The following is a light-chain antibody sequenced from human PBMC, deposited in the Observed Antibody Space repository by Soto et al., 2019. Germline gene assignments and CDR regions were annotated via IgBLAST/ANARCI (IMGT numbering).Light chain of an antibody. V-gene: IGKV3-11*01. Sequence: EIVLTQSPGTLSLSPGERATLSCRASQSVSSYLAWYQQKPGQPPRLLIYDASKRATGIPAGFSGSGSGTEFTLTISSLPSEDFQVYSCQQNNNWPRTFGQGTKVDIK. CDR3: QQNNNWPRT. CDR2: DAS. J-gene: IGKJ1*01. CDR1: QSVSSY.